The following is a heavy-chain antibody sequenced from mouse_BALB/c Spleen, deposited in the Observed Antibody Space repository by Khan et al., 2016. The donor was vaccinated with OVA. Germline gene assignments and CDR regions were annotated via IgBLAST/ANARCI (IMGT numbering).Heavy chain of an antibody. CDR1: GFTFSNYA. Sequence: EVELVESGGGLVKPGGSLKLSCAASGFTFSNYAMSWVRQSPEKRLEWVASISSGDSTYYPDSVKGRFTILRDNARNILNLQMRSMRCEETAMYYCARDYWLAYWGQGTLVTVSA. CDR2: ISSGDST. V-gene: IGHV5-6-5*01. J-gene: IGHJ3*01. CDR3: ARDYWLAY.